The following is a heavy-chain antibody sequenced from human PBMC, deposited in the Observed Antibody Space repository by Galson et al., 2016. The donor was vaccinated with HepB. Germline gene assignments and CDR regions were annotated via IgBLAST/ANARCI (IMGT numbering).Heavy chain of an antibody. CDR2: IYSGGST. J-gene: IGHJ3*02. CDR3: ARVMSVSDAFDI. D-gene: IGHD4-11*01. CDR1: GFTVSSNY. Sequence: SLRLSCAASGFTVSSNYMSWVRQAPGKGLEWVSVIYSGGSTYYADSVKGRFTISRDNSKNTPYLQMNSLRAEDTAVYYYARVMSVSDAFDIWGQGTMVTVSS. V-gene: IGHV3-66*01.